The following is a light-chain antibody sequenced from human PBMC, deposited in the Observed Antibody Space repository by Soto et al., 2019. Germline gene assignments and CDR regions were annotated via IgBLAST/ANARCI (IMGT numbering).Light chain of an antibody. V-gene: IGKV3-11*01. CDR2: ETI. CDR3: QHRSHWLIT. Sequence: EIVLTQSPATLSLSPGERATLSCRASQSVTNYLAWYQQKAGQAPRLLIYETIHRATGIPARFSGSGSGTDFTLTISRLEPEDFAVYYCQHRSHWLITFGQGTRLEIK. J-gene: IGKJ5*01. CDR1: QSVTNY.